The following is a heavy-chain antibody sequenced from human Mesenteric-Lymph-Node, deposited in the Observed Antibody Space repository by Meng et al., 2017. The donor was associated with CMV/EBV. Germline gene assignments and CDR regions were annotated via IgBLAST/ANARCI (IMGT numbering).Heavy chain of an antibody. CDR3: ARVTVMLPYAKDFDY. D-gene: IGHD2-8*01. CDR1: GYTFTDYY. V-gene: IGHV1-2*02. J-gene: IGHJ4*02. Sequence: ASVKVSCKASGYTFTDYYIHWVRQAPGQGLEWMGWINPNSGGTTYAQKFQGRVTMTRDTSISTAYMELSSLRSDDTALYYCARVTVMLPYAKDFDYWGQGTLVTVSS. CDR2: INPNSGGT.